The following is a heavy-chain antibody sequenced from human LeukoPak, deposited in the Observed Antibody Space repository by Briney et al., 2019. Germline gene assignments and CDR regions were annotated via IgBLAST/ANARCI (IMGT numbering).Heavy chain of an antibody. V-gene: IGHV4-34*01. CDR2: INHSGST. Sequence: SETLSLTCAVYGGSFSGYYWSWIRQPPGKGLEWIGEINHSGSTNYNPSLKSRVTISVDTSKNQFSLKLSSVTAADTAVYYCARGWYGGNYWYFDLWGRGTLVTVSS. J-gene: IGHJ2*01. CDR3: ARGWYGGNYWYFDL. D-gene: IGHD4-23*01. CDR1: GGSFSGYY.